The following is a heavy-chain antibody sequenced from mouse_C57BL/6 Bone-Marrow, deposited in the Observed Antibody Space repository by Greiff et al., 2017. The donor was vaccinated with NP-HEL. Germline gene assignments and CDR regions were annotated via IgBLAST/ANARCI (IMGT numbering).Heavy chain of an antibody. V-gene: IGHV14-4*01. D-gene: IGHD1-1*01. Sequence: EVQLQQSGAELVRPGASVKLSCTASGFNIKDDYMHWVKQRPEQGLEWIGWIDPENGDTEYASKFQGKATITADTSSNTAYLQLSSLTSEDTAVYYGTTDYYGSSLFAYWGQGTLVTVSA. J-gene: IGHJ3*01. CDR3: TTDYYGSSLFAY. CDR1: GFNIKDDY. CDR2: IDPENGDT.